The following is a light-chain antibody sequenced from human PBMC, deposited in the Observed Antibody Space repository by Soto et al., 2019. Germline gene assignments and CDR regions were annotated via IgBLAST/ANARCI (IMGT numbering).Light chain of an antibody. CDR2: LAS. Sequence: DIPMTQSPASLSASVGDRVTITCRASQSMSMYLNWYQKKPGKAPKFLIYLASTLQSGVPSRFSGSGSGTDFNLTITSLQPEDFATYYCQQSYMTPWTFGQGTKVEV. J-gene: IGKJ1*01. CDR1: QSMSMY. V-gene: IGKV1-39*01. CDR3: QQSYMTPWT.